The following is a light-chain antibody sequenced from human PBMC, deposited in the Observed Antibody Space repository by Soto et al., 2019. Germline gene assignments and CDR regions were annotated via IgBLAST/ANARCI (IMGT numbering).Light chain of an antibody. CDR3: QQYGSSPRT. Sequence: EVVLTQSPATLSLSPGEGATLSCRASQSIGNYLAWYQQKPGQAPRLLIYATSNRATGIPAMFSGSGSGTDFTLTIRRLEPDDFAVYYCQQYGSSPRTFGQGTKVDIK. CDR1: QSIGNY. CDR2: ATS. J-gene: IGKJ1*01. V-gene: IGKV3-20*01.